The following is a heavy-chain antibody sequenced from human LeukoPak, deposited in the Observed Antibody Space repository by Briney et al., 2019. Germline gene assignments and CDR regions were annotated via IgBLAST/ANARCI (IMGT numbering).Heavy chain of an antibody. D-gene: IGHD1-1*01. V-gene: IGHV3-23*01. J-gene: IGHJ4*02. CDR3: ANNWNMDC. CDR2: ISNSGDST. CDR1: GFTFSSYA. Sequence: GGSLRPSCAAPGFTFSSYAMSWVRQAPGKGLEWVSSISNSGDSTHYADSVKGRFTISRDNSENTVYLQMNSLRADDTAVYYCANNWNMDCWGQGTLVTVSS.